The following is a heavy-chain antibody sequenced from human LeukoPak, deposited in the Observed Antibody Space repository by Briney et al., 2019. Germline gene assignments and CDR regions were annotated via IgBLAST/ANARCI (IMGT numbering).Heavy chain of an antibody. CDR1: GYTFTGYY. V-gene: IGHV1-69*13. J-gene: IGHJ3*02. CDR2: IIPIFGTA. Sequence: ASVKVSCKASGYTFTGYYMHWVRQAPGQGLEWMGGIIPIFGTANYAQKFQGRVTITADESTSTAYMELSSLRSEDTAVYYCARDPPRDVWGSYRQARGWAFDIWGQGTMVTVSS. D-gene: IGHD3-16*02. CDR3: ARDPPRDVWGSYRQARGWAFDI.